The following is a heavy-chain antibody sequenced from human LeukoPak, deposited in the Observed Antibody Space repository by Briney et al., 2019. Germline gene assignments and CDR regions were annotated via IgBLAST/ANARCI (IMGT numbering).Heavy chain of an antibody. Sequence: SETLSLTCAVYGGSFSDYCWSWIRQPPGKGLDWIGEINHSGSTNYNPSLKSRVTISVDTSKNQFSQNLSSVTAADTAVYYCASGPYYHCVMDVWGQGTTVTVSS. V-gene: IGHV4-34*01. CDR2: INHSGST. J-gene: IGHJ6*02. CDR1: GGSFSDYC. CDR3: ASGPYYHCVMDV.